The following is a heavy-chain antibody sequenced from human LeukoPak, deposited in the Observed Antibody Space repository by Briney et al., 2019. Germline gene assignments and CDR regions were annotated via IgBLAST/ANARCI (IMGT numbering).Heavy chain of an antibody. V-gene: IGHV4-34*01. Sequence: WXWIRQPXXXXLXWIGEINHSGSTNYNPSLKSRVTISVDTSKNQFSLKLSSVTAADTAVYYCARGRGRSGNSSGYYSFRYWGQGTLVTVSS. CDR3: ARGRGRSGNSSGYYSFRY. CDR2: INHSGST. J-gene: IGHJ4*02. D-gene: IGHD3-22*01.